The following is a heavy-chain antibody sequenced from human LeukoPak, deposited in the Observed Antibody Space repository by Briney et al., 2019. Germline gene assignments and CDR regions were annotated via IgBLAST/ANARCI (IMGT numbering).Heavy chain of an antibody. CDR1: GFTFSSYE. CDR2: ISSSGSTI. J-gene: IGHJ6*04. CDR3: AELGITMIGGV. Sequence: GGPLRLSCAAPGFTFSSYEMNWVRQAPGKGLEWVSYISSSGSTIYYADSVKGRFTISRDNAKNSLYLQMNSLRAEDTAVYYCAELGITMIGGVWGKGTTVTISS. D-gene: IGHD3-10*02. V-gene: IGHV3-48*03.